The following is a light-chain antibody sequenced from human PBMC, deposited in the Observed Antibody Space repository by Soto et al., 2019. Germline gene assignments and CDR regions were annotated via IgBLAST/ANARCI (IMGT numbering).Light chain of an antibody. Sequence: IVLTQSPGTLSLSPGERATLSCRASQSVSSSYLAWHQQKPGQAPGLLISGASTRATGISARFSGSGSGTDFNLTISSLQSEDFAVYYCQQYNKWPGTFGQGTKVDI. CDR3: QQYNKWPGT. V-gene: IGKV3-20*01. CDR2: GAS. CDR1: QSVSSSY. J-gene: IGKJ1*01.